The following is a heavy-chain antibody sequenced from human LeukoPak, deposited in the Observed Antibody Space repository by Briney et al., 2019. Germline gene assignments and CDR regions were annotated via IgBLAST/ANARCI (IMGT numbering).Heavy chain of an antibody. Sequence: HPGGSLRLSCAASGFTFSSYAMHWVRQAPGKGLEWVAFVHYDGSNNYYTDSVKGRFTISRDNSKNTLYLQMNTLRADDPAVYYGPKDPGRSDGSNFDNGGQEPLVTVS. J-gene: IGHJ4*02. V-gene: IGHV3-30*02. CDR3: PKDPGRSDGSNFDN. D-gene: IGHD1-26*01. CDR2: VHYDGSNN. CDR1: GFTFSSYA.